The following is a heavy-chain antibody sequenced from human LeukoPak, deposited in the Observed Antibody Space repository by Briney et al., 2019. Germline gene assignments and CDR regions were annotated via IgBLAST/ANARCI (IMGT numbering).Heavy chain of an antibody. CDR3: ATDYDILTGYHN. Sequence: GGSLRLSCAASGFTVSSNYMSWVRQAPGKGLEWVSYISSSGSTIYYADSVKGRFTISRDNAKNSLYLQMNSLRAEDTAVYYCATDYDILTGYHNWGQGTLVTVSS. D-gene: IGHD3-9*01. V-gene: IGHV3-11*01. J-gene: IGHJ4*02. CDR2: ISSSGSTI. CDR1: GFTVSSNY.